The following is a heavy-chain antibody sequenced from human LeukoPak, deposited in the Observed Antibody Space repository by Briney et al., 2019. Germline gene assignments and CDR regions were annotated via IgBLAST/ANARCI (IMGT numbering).Heavy chain of an antibody. V-gene: IGHV3-21*01. CDR1: GFTFSSYS. CDR3: ASQYTSSRIFDD. J-gene: IGHJ4*02. D-gene: IGHD6-13*01. Sequence: KSGGSLRLSCAASGFTFSSYSMNWVRQAPGKGLEWVSSISSSSTYIYYADSVKGRFTVSRDNAKNSLYLQMNSLRAEDTAVYFCASQYTSSRIFDDWDQGTLVTVSS. CDR2: ISSSSTYI.